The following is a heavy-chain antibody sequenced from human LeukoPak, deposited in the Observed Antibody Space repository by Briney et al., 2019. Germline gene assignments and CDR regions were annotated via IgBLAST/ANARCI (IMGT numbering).Heavy chain of an antibody. CDR3: ARSYCPNGVCQGFDY. CDR1: GGSISGYY. CDR2: IHSNGRT. V-gene: IGHV4-59*01. J-gene: IGHJ4*02. Sequence: NPSETLSLTCTVSGGSISGYYWSWIRQPPGKGLEWIGYIHSNGRTNSNPSLKSRVTISVDTFKNQFSQNLISQTAADTAVYYCARSYCPNGVCQGFDYWGQGTLVTVSS. D-gene: IGHD2-8*01.